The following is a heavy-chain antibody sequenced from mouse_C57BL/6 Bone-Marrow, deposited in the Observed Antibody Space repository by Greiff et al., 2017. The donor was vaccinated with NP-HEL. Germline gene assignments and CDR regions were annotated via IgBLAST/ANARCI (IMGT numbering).Heavy chain of an antibody. D-gene: IGHD2-5*01. V-gene: IGHV2-6-1*01. CDR2: IWSDGST. J-gene: IGHJ3*01. CDR3: ARHEDYSNGFAY. CDR1: GFSLTSYG. Sequence: QVQLKESGPGLVAPSPSLSITCTVSGFSLTSYGVHWVRQPPGKGLEWLVVIWSDGSTTYNSALKSRLSISKDNSKSQVFLKMNSLQTDDTAMYYCARHEDYSNGFAYWGQGTLVTVSA.